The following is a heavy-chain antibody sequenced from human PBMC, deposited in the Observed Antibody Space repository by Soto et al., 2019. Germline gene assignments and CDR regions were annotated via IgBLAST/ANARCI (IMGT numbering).Heavy chain of an antibody. J-gene: IGHJ4*02. Sequence: QVQLQESGPGLVKPSGTQSLTCAVSGGAISSSNWCSWVRQPPGKGLEWIGEIYHSGSNNYNPSLKSRVTISVDKCKNQFSLKLSSVTAADTAVYYCARVAVAGTRFDYCGQGTLVSVSS. CDR1: GGAISSSNW. CDR2: IYHSGSN. CDR3: ARVAVAGTRFDY. D-gene: IGHD6-19*01. V-gene: IGHV4-4*02.